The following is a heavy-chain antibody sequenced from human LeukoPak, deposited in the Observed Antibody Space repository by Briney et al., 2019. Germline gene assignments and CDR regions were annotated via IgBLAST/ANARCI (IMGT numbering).Heavy chain of an antibody. V-gene: IGHV4-59*01. CDR2: IRYSGRT. CDR1: DDSISRDF. D-gene: IGHD6-19*01. J-gene: IGHJ4*02. CDR3: AGLPDVSGWPFDY. Sequence: PSETLSLTCTASDDSISRDFWTWIRPPPGKGLEWIGYIRYSGRTEYNPSLKSRVTISIQTSKNQFSLKLTSVTAADTAIYYCAGLPDVSGWPFDYWGQGILVTVSS.